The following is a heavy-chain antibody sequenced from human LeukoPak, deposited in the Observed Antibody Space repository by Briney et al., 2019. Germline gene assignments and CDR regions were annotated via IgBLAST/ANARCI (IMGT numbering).Heavy chain of an antibody. V-gene: IGHV3-7*01. D-gene: IGHD3-22*01. CDR3: ARDGGITMIVWGAFDI. CDR1: GFTFSSYW. CDR2: IKQDGSEK. J-gene: IGHJ3*02. Sequence: GGSLRLSCAASGFTFSSYWMSRVRQAPGKGLGWVANIKQDGSEKYYVDSVKGRFTISRDNAKNSLYLQMNSLRAEDTAVYYCARDGGITMIVWGAFDIWGQGTMVTVSS.